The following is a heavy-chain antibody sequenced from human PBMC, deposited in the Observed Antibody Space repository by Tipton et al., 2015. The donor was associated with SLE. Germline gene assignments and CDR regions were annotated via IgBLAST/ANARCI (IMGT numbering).Heavy chain of an antibody. V-gene: IGHV3-30*02. Sequence: SLRLSCAASGFTFSSYGMHWVRQAPGRGLEWVAFIRYDGSNKYYADSVKGRFTISRDNSKNTLYLQMNSLRAEDTAVYYCAKNRARGESGSYRTVTDYWGQGTLVTVSS. D-gene: IGHD1-26*01. CDR2: IRYDGSNK. CDR3: AKNRARGESGSYRTVTDY. J-gene: IGHJ4*02. CDR1: GFTFSSYG.